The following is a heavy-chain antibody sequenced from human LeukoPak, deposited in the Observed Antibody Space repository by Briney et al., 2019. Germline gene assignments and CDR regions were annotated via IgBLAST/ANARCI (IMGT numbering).Heavy chain of an antibody. CDR3: ARDFPYYYGSGFDY. CDR2: IYTSGST. D-gene: IGHD3-10*01. Sequence: PSETLSLTCTVSGGSISSGSYYWSWIRQPAGKGLEWIGRIYTSGSTNYNPSLKSRVTISVDTSKNQFSLKLSSVTAADTAVYYCARDFPYYYGSGFDYWGQGTLVTVSS. V-gene: IGHV4-61*02. CDR1: GGSISSGSYY. J-gene: IGHJ4*02.